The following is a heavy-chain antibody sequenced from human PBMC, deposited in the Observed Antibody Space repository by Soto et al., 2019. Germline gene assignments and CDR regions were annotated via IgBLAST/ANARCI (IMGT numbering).Heavy chain of an antibody. CDR3: ASGATYAFNI. CDR1: GLTVSANY. CDR2: IYSDGKT. Sequence: GGSLRLSCAASGLTVSANYMSWVRQAPGKGLEWVSIIYSDGKTYYADSVKGRFTISRHSFKDTLYLQMDSLGPEDTAVYYCASGATYAFNIWGQGTMVTVSS. D-gene: IGHD1-26*01. J-gene: IGHJ3*02. V-gene: IGHV3-53*04.